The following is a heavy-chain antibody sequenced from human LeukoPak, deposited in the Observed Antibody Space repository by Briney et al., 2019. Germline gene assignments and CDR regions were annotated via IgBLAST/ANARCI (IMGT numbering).Heavy chain of an antibody. D-gene: IGHD2-2*01. CDR3: ARLRNLRARGYQLLTPDYYYYYGMDV. CDR2: INHSGST. CDR1: GGSFNDYY. Sequence: KPSETLSLTCAIYGGSFNDYYWSWVRQPPGKGLEWIGEINHSGSTNYNPSLKSRVTISVDTSKNQFSLKLSSVTAADTAVYYCARLRNLRARGYQLLTPDYYYYYGMDVWGQGTTVTVSS. V-gene: IGHV4-34*01. J-gene: IGHJ6*02.